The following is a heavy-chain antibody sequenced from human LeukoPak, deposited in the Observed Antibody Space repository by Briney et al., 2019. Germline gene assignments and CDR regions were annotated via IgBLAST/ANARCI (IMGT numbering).Heavy chain of an antibody. D-gene: IGHD2-2*01. Sequence: GASVKVSCTASGGTFSSYAISWARQAPGQGLEWMGGIIPIFGTANYAQKFQGRVTITADESTSTAYMELSSLRSEDTAVYYCARFGGYCSSTSCRNWFDPWGQGTLVTVSS. V-gene: IGHV1-69*13. CDR2: IIPIFGTA. CDR1: GGTFSSYA. J-gene: IGHJ5*02. CDR3: ARFGGYCSSTSCRNWFDP.